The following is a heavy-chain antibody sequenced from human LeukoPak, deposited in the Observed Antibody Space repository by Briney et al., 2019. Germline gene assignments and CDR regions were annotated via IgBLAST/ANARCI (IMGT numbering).Heavy chain of an antibody. D-gene: IGHD1-1*01. CDR3: ARLQLGYRPFWYFDL. V-gene: IGHV4-34*10. CDR2: INHTGNT. J-gene: IGHJ2*01. Sequence: SETLSLTCAVYGGSLRDYYWSWIRQPPGKGLEWIGEINHTGNTNYHPSLKSRITMSADTSEHKFSLTLSSVTAADTAIYYCARLQLGYRPFWYFDLWGRGTLVAVSS. CDR1: GGSLRDYY.